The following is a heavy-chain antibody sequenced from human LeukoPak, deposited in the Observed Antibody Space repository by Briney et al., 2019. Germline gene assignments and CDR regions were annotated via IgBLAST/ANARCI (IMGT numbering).Heavy chain of an antibody. J-gene: IGHJ4*02. CDR1: GGSISSYY. Sequence: SETLSLTCTVSGGSISSYYWSWIRQPPGKGLEWIGYIYYSGSTNYNPSLKSRVTISVDTSKNQFSLKLSSVTAADTAVYYCARGVYDSSGTPFDYWGQGTLVTVPS. D-gene: IGHD3-22*01. CDR2: IYYSGST. CDR3: ARGVYDSSGTPFDY. V-gene: IGHV4-59*01.